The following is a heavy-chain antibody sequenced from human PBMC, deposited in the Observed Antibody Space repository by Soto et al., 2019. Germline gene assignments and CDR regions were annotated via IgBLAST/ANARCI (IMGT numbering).Heavy chain of an antibody. CDR1: GYTFTGYY. Sequence: GASVKVSCKASGYTFTGYYMHWVRQAPGQGLEWMGWINPNSGGTNYAQKFQGWVTMTRDTSISTAYMELSRLRSDDTAVYYCARDGYSSNLGVDYYGMDVWGQGTTVTVSS. CDR2: INPNSGGT. D-gene: IGHD6-13*01. CDR3: ARDGYSSNLGVDYYGMDV. J-gene: IGHJ6*02. V-gene: IGHV1-2*04.